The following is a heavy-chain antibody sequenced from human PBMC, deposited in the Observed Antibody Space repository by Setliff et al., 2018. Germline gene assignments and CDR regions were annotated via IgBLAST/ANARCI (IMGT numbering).Heavy chain of an antibody. CDR3: ARDVFPYHYEGAFDI. CDR1: GYTFTSHY. Sequence: ASVKVSCKASGYTFTSHYMHWVRQAPGLGLEWMGTINPSSGRTSYAEKFQGRVTMTRDTSTSTVYMDMSSLRSEDTAVYYCARDVFPYHYEGAFDIWGQGTMVTVSS. V-gene: IGHV1-46*01. D-gene: IGHD3-22*01. CDR2: INPSSGRT. J-gene: IGHJ3*02.